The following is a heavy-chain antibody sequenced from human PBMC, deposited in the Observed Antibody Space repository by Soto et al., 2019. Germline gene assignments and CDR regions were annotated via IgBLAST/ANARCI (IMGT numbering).Heavy chain of an antibody. CDR3: ARVKAAMQNCLDP. CDR2: NYHTGTT. D-gene: IGHD2-2*01. Sequence: QVQLQESGPGLVKPSQTLSLTCTVSGGSISNVGYFWSWIRQPPGKGLEWIGFNYHTGTTYCNSSLRSRVSISIDTSKSQFSLKLNSVTAADTAVYYCARVKAAMQNCLDPWGQGTLVTVSP. J-gene: IGHJ5*02. CDR1: GGSISNVGYF. V-gene: IGHV4-30-4*01.